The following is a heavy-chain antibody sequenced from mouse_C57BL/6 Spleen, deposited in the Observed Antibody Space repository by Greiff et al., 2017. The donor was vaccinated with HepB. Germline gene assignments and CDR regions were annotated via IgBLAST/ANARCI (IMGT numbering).Heavy chain of an antibody. CDR2: ISSGSSTI. J-gene: IGHJ2*01. V-gene: IGHV5-17*01. CDR1: GFTFSDYG. CDR3: ARPRAPHYFDY. Sequence: EVLLVESGGGLVKPGGSLKLSCAASGFTFSDYGMHWVRQAPEKGLEWVAYISSGSSTIYYADTVKGRFTISRDNAKNTLFLQMTSLRSEDTARYYCARPRAPHYFDYWGQGTTLTVSS. D-gene: IGHD3-1*01.